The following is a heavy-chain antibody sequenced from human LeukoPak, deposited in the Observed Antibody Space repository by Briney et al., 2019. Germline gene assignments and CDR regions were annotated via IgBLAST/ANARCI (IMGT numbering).Heavy chain of an antibody. CDR1: GFTFSNYW. J-gene: IGHJ4*02. CDR2: INSDGSTT. CDR3: ARSRVEMATSLLAY. V-gene: IGHV3-74*01. D-gene: IGHD5-24*01. Sequence: PGGSQTLSCAASGFTFSNYWMHWVRQAPGKGLVWVSRINSDGSTTTYADSVKGRFTISRDNAKNTLYLQMNSLRAEDTAVYYCARSRVEMATSLLAYWREGTLVTVSS.